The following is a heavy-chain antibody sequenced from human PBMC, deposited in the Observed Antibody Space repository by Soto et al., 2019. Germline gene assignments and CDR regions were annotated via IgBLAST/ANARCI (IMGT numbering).Heavy chain of an antibody. CDR1: GFTFSSYA. D-gene: IGHD6-13*01. CDR2: ISYDGINK. J-gene: IGHJ4*02. CDR3: ARDLAASGVKYFDY. Sequence: GGSLRLSCAASGFTFSSYAMHWVRQAPGKGLEWVAVISYDGINKYYADSVKGRFNSSRDNSKNTLYLQMNSLRPEDTAVYYCARDLAASGVKYFDYWGQGTLVTVSS. V-gene: IGHV3-30-3*01.